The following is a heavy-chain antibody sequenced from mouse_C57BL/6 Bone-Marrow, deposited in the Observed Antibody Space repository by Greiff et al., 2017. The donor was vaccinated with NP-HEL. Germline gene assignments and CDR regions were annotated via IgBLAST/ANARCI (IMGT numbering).Heavy chain of an antibody. D-gene: IGHD1-1*01. CDR2: ISYDGSN. CDR3: AREAYYFNWYFDV. CDR1: GYSITSGYY. V-gene: IGHV3-6*01. J-gene: IGHJ1*03. Sequence: EVQLQESGPGLVKPSQSLSLPCSVTGYSITSGYYWNWIRQFPGNKLEWMGYISYDGSNTSNPSLKNRISITRDTSKNQFFLKLNSVTTEDTATYYCAREAYYFNWYFDVWGTGTTVTVSS.